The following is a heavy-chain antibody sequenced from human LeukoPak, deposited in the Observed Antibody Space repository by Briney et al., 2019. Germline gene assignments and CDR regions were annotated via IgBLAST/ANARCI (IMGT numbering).Heavy chain of an antibody. CDR3: ARGGYSSDWYIFGNITY. CDR2: IYYSGST. Sequence: PSETLSLTCTVSGGAISSSTYYWGWIRQPPGKGVEWIGSIYYSGSTNYNPPLKSRVTISVDTSKNQFSLDLSSVTAADTSVYYCARGGYSSDWYIFGNITYWGQGSLVTVSS. V-gene: IGHV4-39*01. D-gene: IGHD6-19*01. CDR1: GGAISSSTYY. J-gene: IGHJ4*02.